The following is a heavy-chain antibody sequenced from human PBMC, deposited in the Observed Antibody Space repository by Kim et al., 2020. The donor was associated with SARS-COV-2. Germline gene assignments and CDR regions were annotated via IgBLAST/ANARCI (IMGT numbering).Heavy chain of an antibody. V-gene: IGHV3-9*01. D-gene: IGHD3-16*01. J-gene: IGHJ4*02. CDR3: AKDMSHNGWGEPTGGNFDY. Sequence: GGSLRLSCAASGFTFDDYAMHWVRQAPGKGLEWVSGISWNSGSIGYADSVKGRFTISRDNAKNSLYLQMNSLRAEDTALYYCAKDMSHNGWGEPTGGNFDYWGQGTLVTVSS. CDR1: GFTFDDYA. CDR2: ISWNSGSI.